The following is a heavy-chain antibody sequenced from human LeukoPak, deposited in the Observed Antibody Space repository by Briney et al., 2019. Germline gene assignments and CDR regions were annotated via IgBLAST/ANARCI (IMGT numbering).Heavy chain of an antibody. D-gene: IGHD1-26*01. J-gene: IGHJ4*02. CDR2: ISSNGGST. V-gene: IGHV3-64*01. CDR1: GFTFSSYA. CDR3: AREPTSGSTYGLDY. Sequence: GGSLRLSCAASGFTFSSYAMSWVRQAPGKGLEYVSAISSNGGSTYYANSVRGRFTISRDNSKNTLYLQMGSLRAEDMAVYYCAREPTSGSTYGLDYWGQGTLVTVSS.